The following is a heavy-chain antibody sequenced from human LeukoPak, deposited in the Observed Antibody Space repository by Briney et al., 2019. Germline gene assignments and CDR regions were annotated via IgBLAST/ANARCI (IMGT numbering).Heavy chain of an antibody. Sequence: SVKVSCKASGGTFSSYAISWVRQAPGQGLEWMGGIIPIFGTANYAQKFQGRVTITADESTSTAYMELSSLRSEDTAVYYCARTGIAAPPQNWFDPWGQGTLVTVSS. J-gene: IGHJ5*02. CDR2: IIPIFGTA. CDR3: ARTGIAAPPQNWFDP. V-gene: IGHV1-69*13. CDR1: GGTFSSYA. D-gene: IGHD6-13*01.